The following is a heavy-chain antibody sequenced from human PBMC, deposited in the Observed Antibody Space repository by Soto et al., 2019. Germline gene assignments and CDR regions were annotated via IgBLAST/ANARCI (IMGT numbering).Heavy chain of an antibody. Sequence: EVQLLESGGGLVQPGGSLRLSCAASGFTFNSYAMSWVRQAPGKGLEWVSAISASGDSTYYADAVKGRFTISRDNSKNTLYLEMNSLRAEDTALYYCAKTPRTILPGIFWFDPWGQGTLVTVSS. V-gene: IGHV3-23*01. D-gene: IGHD3-10*01. CDR2: ISASGDST. CDR1: GFTFNSYA. CDR3: AKTPRTILPGIFWFDP. J-gene: IGHJ5*02.